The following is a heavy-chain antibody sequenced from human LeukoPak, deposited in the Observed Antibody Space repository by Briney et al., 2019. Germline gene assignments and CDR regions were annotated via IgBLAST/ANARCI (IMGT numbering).Heavy chain of an antibody. CDR3: ARSDTVTIFDY. D-gene: IGHD4-17*01. CDR2: IDWSDNK. Sequence: SGPTLVNPTQTLTLTCTFSGFSLSTGGMCVHWIRQPLGKAPKWLGRIDWSDNKYYSTSLKTRLSVSKDTSKNQVVLTMANMDPVDTATYYCARSDTVTIFDYWGQGTLVTVSS. V-gene: IGHV2-70*11. CDR1: GFSLSTGGMC. J-gene: IGHJ4*02.